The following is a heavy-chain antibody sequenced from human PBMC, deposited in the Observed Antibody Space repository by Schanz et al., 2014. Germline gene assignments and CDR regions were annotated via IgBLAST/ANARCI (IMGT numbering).Heavy chain of an antibody. D-gene: IGHD1-1*01. Sequence: DVHLLESGGGLVQPGGSLRLSCAASEFTFSTGAMSWVRQSPGRGLEWLSVISASGGDTYYADSVKGRFTISRDNSKNTLYLQMNSLRAEGTAVYFCAKIERNEDWGQGTLVTVSS. CDR1: EFTFSTGA. CDR3: AKIERNED. CDR2: ISASGGDT. V-gene: IGHV3-23*01. J-gene: IGHJ4*02.